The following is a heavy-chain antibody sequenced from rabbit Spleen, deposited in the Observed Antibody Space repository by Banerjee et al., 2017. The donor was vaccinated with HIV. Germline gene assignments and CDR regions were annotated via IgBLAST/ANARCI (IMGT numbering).Heavy chain of an antibody. J-gene: IGHJ3*01. CDR2: IVPIFGVT. CDR1: GFDFSTYS. CDR3: ARDLTDVIGWNFGW. V-gene: IGHV1S7*01. D-gene: IGHD4-1*01. Sequence: QLVESGGGLVQPGGSLKLSCKASGFDFSTYSMSRVRQAPGKGLEWIGYIVPIFGVTYYANWVNGRFTISSHNAQNTLYLQLNSLTAADTATYFCARDLTDVIGWNFGWWGQGTLVTVS.